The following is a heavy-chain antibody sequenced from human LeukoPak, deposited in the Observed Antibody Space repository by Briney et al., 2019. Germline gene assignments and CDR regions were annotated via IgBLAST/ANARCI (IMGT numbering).Heavy chain of an antibody. Sequence: PSETLPLTCTVSGGSISSSSHYWGWIRQPPGKGLEWIGSMYYRGSTYHNPSLKSRVTISVDTSKNPFSLKLSSVTAADTAVYYCARGGEMATRLDYWGQGTLVTVSS. CDR2: MYYRGST. J-gene: IGHJ4*02. CDR1: GGSISSSSHY. V-gene: IGHV4-39*07. D-gene: IGHD5-24*01. CDR3: ARGGEMATRLDY.